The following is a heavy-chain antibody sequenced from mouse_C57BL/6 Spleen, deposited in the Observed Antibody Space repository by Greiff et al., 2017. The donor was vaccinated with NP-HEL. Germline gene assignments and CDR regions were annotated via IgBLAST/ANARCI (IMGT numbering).Heavy chain of an antibody. CDR1: GYTFTDYE. CDR3: TRWGTGGGFAY. Sequence: QVQLQQSGAELVRPGASVTLSCKASGYTFTDYEMHWVKQTPVHGLEWIGAIDPETGGTAYNQQLKGKAILTADKSSSTAYMELRSLTSEDSAVYYCTRWGTGGGFAYWGQGTLVTVSA. J-gene: IGHJ3*01. V-gene: IGHV1-15*01. CDR2: IDPETGGT. D-gene: IGHD4-1*01.